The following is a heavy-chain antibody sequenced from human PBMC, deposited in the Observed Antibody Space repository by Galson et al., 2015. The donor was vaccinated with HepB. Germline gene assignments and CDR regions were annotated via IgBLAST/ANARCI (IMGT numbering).Heavy chain of an antibody. V-gene: IGHV3-7*03. CDR1: GFTFSSYW. Sequence: SLRLSCAASGFTFSSYWMSWVRQAPGKGLEWVANIKQDGSEKYYVDSVKGRFTISRDNAKNSLYLQMNSLRAEDTAVYYCAREESGYCSSTSCYVQLDAFDIWGQGTMVTVSS. D-gene: IGHD2-2*01. CDR3: AREESGYCSSTSCYVQLDAFDI. J-gene: IGHJ3*02. CDR2: IKQDGSEK.